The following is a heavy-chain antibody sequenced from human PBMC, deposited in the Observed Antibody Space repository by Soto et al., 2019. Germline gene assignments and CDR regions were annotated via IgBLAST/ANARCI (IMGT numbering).Heavy chain of an antibody. CDR1: GFTFSSYG. J-gene: IGHJ6*02. CDR2: IWYDGSNK. V-gene: IGHV3-33*01. Sequence: QVQLVESGGGVVQPGRSLRLSCAASGFTFSSYGMHWVRQAPGKGLEWVAVIWYDGSNKYYADSVKGRFTISRDNSKKTMYLQRHILRAQDPAVYYCARDHEPLLRCLEGLPSCPYYYYYYGMDVWGQGTTVTVSS. CDR3: ARDHEPLLRCLEGLPSCPYYYYYYGMDV. D-gene: IGHD3-3*01.